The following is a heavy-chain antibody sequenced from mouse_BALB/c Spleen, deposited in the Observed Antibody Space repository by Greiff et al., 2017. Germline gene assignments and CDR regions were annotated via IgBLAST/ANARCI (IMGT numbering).Heavy chain of an antibody. V-gene: IGHV14-3*02. D-gene: IGHD1-1*01. CDR2: IDPANGNT. Sequence: LVESGAELVKPGASVKLSCTASGFNIKDTYMHWVKQRPEQGLEWIGRIDPANGNTKYDPKFQGKATITADTSSNTAYLQLSSLTSEDTAVYYCARSLVATYDYYAMDYWGQGTSVTVSS. J-gene: IGHJ4*01. CDR3: ARSLVATYDYYAMDY. CDR1: GFNIKDTY.